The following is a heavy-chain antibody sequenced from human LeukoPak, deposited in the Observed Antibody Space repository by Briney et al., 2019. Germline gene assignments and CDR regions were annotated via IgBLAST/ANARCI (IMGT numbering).Heavy chain of an antibody. J-gene: IGHJ4*02. CDR3: ARGLGIAAVFGC. D-gene: IGHD6-13*01. CDR2: IYYSGST. V-gene: IGHV4-39*07. Sequence: SETLSLTCTVSGGSISSSSYYWGWIRQPPGKGLEWIGSIYYSGSTYYNPSLKSRVTISVDTSKNQFSLKLSSVTAADTAVYYCARGLGIAAVFGCWGQGTLVTVSS. CDR1: GGSISSSSYY.